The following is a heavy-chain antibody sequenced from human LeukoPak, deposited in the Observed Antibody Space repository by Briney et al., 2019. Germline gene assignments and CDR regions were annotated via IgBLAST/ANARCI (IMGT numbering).Heavy chain of an antibody. CDR1: GYTFTGYY. Sequence: GASVKVSCKASGYTFTGYYMHWVRQAPGQGLEWMGWINPNSGGTNYAQKFQGRVTMTRDTSISTAYMELSRLRSDDTAVYYCARVEGIAAAGNFDYWGQGTLVTVSS. J-gene: IGHJ4*02. D-gene: IGHD6-13*01. CDR3: ARVEGIAAAGNFDY. CDR2: INPNSGGT. V-gene: IGHV1-2*02.